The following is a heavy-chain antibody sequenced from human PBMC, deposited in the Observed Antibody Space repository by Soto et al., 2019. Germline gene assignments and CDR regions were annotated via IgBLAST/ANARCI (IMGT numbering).Heavy chain of an antibody. CDR3: ARVSPSLYSSGWYETDY. Sequence: QVQLVQSGAEVKKPGASVKVSCKASGYTFTSYGISWVRQAPGQGLEWIGWISAYNGNTNYAQKLQGRVTMTTDTSTSTAYMELRSLRSDDTAVYYCARVSPSLYSSGWYETDYWGQGTLVTVSS. J-gene: IGHJ4*02. CDR1: GYTFTSYG. V-gene: IGHV1-18*01. CDR2: ISAYNGNT. D-gene: IGHD6-19*01.